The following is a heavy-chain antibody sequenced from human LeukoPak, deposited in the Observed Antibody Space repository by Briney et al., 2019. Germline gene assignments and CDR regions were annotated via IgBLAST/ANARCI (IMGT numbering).Heavy chain of an antibody. Sequence: SETLSLTCTVSGGSISSSSYYWGWIRQPPGKGLEWIGSIYYSGSTYYNPSLKSRVTISVDTSKNQFSLKLSSVTAADTAVYYCARGYCSGGSCYLGGFEDYYYYMDVWGKGTTVTISS. CDR1: GGSISSSSYY. CDR2: IYYSGST. J-gene: IGHJ6*03. CDR3: ARGYCSGGSCYLGGFEDYYYYMDV. V-gene: IGHV4-39*01. D-gene: IGHD2-15*01.